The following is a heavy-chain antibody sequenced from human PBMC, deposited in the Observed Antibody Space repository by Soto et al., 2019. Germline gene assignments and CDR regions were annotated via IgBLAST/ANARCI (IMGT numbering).Heavy chain of an antibody. CDR3: ARDLRGYSYGYFDY. Sequence: ASVKVSCKASGYTFTSYAMHWVRQAPGQRLEWMGWINAGNGNTKYSQKFQGRVTITRDTSASTAYMELSSLRSEDTAVYYCARDLRGYSYGYFDYWGQGALVTVSS. V-gene: IGHV1-3*01. CDR2: INAGNGNT. D-gene: IGHD5-18*01. J-gene: IGHJ4*02. CDR1: GYTFTSYA.